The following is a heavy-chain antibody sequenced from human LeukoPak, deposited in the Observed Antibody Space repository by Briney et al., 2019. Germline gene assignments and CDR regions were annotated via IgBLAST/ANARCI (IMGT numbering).Heavy chain of an antibody. J-gene: IGHJ4*02. V-gene: IGHV3-53*01. CDR3: ASGKATAMAQGY. CDR2: TYSGGST. D-gene: IGHD5-18*01. Sequence: GGSLRLSCAASGFTVSSNYMSWVRQAPGKGLEWVSVTYSGGSTYYADSVKGRFTISRDNSKNTLYLQMNSLRADDTAVYYCASGKATAMAQGYWGQGTLVTVSS. CDR1: GFTVSSNY.